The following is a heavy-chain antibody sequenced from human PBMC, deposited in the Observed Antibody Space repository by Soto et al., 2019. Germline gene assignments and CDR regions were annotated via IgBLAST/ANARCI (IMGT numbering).Heavy chain of an antibody. J-gene: IGHJ6*02. CDR3: GLASKWELLGYFYGMAV. D-gene: IGHD1-26*01. Sequence: QVQLVQSGAEVKKPGSSAKVSCKASGGTFNTFAFTWVRQAPGQGFEWMGGGIPLFNTPDYAQKFQGRVKINADESTSTVYLELSGLSSDDTAVYFCGLASKWELLGYFYGMAVWGQGTTVIVSS. CDR2: GIPLFNTP. V-gene: IGHV1-69*01. CDR1: GGTFNTFA.